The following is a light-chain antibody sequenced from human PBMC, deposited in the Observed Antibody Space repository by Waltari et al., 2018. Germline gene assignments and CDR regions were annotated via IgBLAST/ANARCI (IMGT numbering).Light chain of an antibody. CDR2: DVS. Sequence: QSALTQPASVSGSPGQSTTLSCPGTSSDGGGYHYVSWYQHHPGKAPKFMIYDVSNRPSGVSNRFSGSKSGNTASLTISGLQAEDEADYYCSSYTSSSLYVFGTGTKVTVL. V-gene: IGLV2-14*03. J-gene: IGLJ1*01. CDR3: SSYTSSSLYV. CDR1: SSDGGGYHY.